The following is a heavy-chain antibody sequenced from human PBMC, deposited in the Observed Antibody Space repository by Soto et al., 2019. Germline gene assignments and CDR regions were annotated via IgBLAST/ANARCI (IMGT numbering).Heavy chain of an antibody. V-gene: IGHV4-39*01. D-gene: IGHD3-10*01. J-gene: IGHJ6*03. CDR2: IYYSGST. CDR3: ARQTYYYGSGSYYPHYYYYYMDV. Sequence: QLQESGPGLVKPSETLSLTCTVSGGSISSSSYYWGWIRQPPGKGLEWIGSIYYSGSTYYNPSLKSRVTISVDTSKNQFSLKLSSVTAADTAVYYCARQTYYYGSGSYYPHYYYYYMDVWGKGTTVTVSS. CDR1: GGSISSSSYY.